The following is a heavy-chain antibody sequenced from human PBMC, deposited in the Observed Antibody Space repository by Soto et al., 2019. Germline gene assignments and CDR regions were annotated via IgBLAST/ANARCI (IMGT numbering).Heavy chain of an antibody. Sequence: QVQLVESGGGVVQPGRSLRLSCTASGFTFSDYGMHWVRQAPGKGLEWVAVIPYDGTKKYYADSVKGRFTISRDNSKNTLDLQMNSLRAEDTAVYYCTKDLSVIATVNYFDSWGQGTLVTVSS. D-gene: IGHD4-17*01. J-gene: IGHJ4*02. V-gene: IGHV3-30*18. CDR3: TKDLSVIATVNYFDS. CDR2: IPYDGTKK. CDR1: GFTFSDYG.